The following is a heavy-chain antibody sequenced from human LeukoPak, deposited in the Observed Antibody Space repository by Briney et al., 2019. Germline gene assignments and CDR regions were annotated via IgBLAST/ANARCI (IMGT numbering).Heavy chain of an antibody. D-gene: IGHD3-22*01. CDR3: ARDHDSSSIYYRATFDI. V-gene: IGHV4-4*07. CDR2: VYTSGDA. J-gene: IGHJ3*02. CDR1: GGSVSGYS. Sequence: SETLSLTCTVSGGSVSGYSWSWIRQPAGKGLEWLGRVYTSGDADYSPSLKSLITMSVDTSKNQFSLKLSSVTAADTAVYYCARDHDSSSIYYRATFDIWGQGTMVTVSS.